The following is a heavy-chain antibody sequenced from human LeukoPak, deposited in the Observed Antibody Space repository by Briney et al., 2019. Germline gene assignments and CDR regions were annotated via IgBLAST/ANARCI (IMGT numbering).Heavy chain of an antibody. D-gene: IGHD3-22*01. V-gene: IGHV3-9*01. CDR2: ISWNSGSI. CDR1: GFTFDDYA. CDR3: AKAFYDSSGYYLYYFDY. Sequence: TGGSLRLSCAASGFTFDDYAMHWVRQAPGKGLEWVSVISWNSGSIGYADSVKGRFTISRDNAKNSLYLQMNSLRAEDTALYYCAKAFYDSSGYYLYYFDYWGQGTLVTVSS. J-gene: IGHJ4*02.